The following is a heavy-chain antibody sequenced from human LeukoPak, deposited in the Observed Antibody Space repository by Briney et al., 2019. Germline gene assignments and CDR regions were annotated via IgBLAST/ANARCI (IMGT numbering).Heavy chain of an antibody. Sequence: SGGSLRLSCAASGFTFTYFGMHWVRQAPGKGLEWVAFIRFDGGDKYYAGSVKGRFTISRDNSNNILYLQMNNLRAEDTAVYYCARDLGQYYDTSDNWFDPWGQGTLVTVSS. CDR2: IRFDGGDK. J-gene: IGHJ5*02. CDR1: GFTFTYFG. CDR3: ARDLGQYYDTSDNWFDP. D-gene: IGHD3-22*01. V-gene: IGHV3-30*02.